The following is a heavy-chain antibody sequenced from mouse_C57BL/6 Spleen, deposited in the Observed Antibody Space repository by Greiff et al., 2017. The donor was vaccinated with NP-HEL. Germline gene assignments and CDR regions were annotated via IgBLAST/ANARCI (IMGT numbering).Heavy chain of an antibody. CDR2: IYPGSGNT. V-gene: IGHV1-66*01. Sequence: QVQLQQSGPELVKPGASVKISCKASGYSFTSYYIHWVKQRPGQGLEWIGWIYPGSGNTKYNEKFKGKATLTADTSSSTAYMQLSSLTSEDSAVYYCARGGDIWLREDFDYWGQGTTLTVSS. J-gene: IGHJ2*01. D-gene: IGHD2-2*01. CDR1: GYSFTSYY. CDR3: ARGGDIWLREDFDY.